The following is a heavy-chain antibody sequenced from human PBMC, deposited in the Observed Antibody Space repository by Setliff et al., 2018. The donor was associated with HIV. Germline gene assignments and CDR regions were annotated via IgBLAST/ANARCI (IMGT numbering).Heavy chain of an antibody. CDR1: GFIFSSYA. CDR2: MSYDGNNK. CDR3: ARSKGHLYYDDDTGYVLRAFDI. V-gene: IGHV3-30*01. Sequence: GGSLRLSCAASGFIFSSYAMHWVRQAPGKGLEWVAVMSYDGNNKYYADSVKGRFTISRDNSKNTLYLQMNSLRVEDTAMYCCARSKGHLYYDDDTGYVLRAFDIWGQGTMVTVSS. J-gene: IGHJ3*02. D-gene: IGHD3-22*01.